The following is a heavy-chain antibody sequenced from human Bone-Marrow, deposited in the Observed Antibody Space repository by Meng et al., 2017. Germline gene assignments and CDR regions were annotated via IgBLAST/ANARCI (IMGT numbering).Heavy chain of an antibody. D-gene: IGHD6-13*01. Sequence: VQLVQSGAEVKKPGATVKISCKVSGYTFTDYYMHWVQQAPGKGLEWMGLVDPEDGETIYAEKFQGRVTITADTSTDTAYMELSSLRSEDTAVYYCATDLGIAAAGTENWFDPWGQGTLVTVSS. CDR1: GYTFTDYY. CDR2: VDPEDGET. J-gene: IGHJ5*02. V-gene: IGHV1-69-2*01. CDR3: ATDLGIAAAGTENWFDP.